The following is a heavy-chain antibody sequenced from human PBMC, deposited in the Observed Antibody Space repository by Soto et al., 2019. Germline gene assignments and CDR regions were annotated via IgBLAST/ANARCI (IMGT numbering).Heavy chain of an antibody. CDR1: GDSISSSNYN. CDR2: FYYSGRT. CDR3: ARGXYYHSSGYYYEGYYFDY. J-gene: IGHJ4*02. Sequence: SETLSLTCTVSGDSISSSNYNWGWIRQPPGKGLEWIGSFYYSGRTYNNPPLKSRVAISVDTSKNQLSLKMNSVTAADTAVYYCARGXYYHSSGYYYEGYYFDYWGQGALVTVSS. D-gene: IGHD3-22*01. V-gene: IGHV4-39*01.